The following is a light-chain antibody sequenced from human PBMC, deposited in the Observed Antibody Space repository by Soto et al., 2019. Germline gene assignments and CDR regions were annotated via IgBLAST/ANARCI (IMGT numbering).Light chain of an antibody. CDR1: SSDVGYYNY. V-gene: IGLV2-14*03. J-gene: IGLJ1*01. Sequence: QSALTQPASVSGSPGQSITISCTGTSSDVGYYNYVSWYQQHPGKAPKLMIYDVRNRPSGVSNRFSGSKSGNTASLTISGLQAEDEADYYCSSYTCSSTYVFGTGTKLTVL. CDR2: DVR. CDR3: SSYTCSSTYV.